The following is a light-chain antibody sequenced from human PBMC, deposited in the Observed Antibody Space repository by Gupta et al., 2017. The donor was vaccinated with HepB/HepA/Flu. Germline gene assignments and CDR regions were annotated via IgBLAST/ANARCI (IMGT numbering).Light chain of an antibody. CDR1: SSDVGGYNY. V-gene: IGLV2-8*01. CDR3: SSYSSSSSYV. J-gene: IGLJ1*01. Sequence: QSALTPPPSASGSPGQSVTISCTGTSSDVGGYNYVSWYQQHPDKAPKLMIYDVSKRPSGVPDRFSGSKSGNTASLTISGLQAEDEADYYCSSYSSSSSYVFGGGTKVTVL. CDR2: DVS.